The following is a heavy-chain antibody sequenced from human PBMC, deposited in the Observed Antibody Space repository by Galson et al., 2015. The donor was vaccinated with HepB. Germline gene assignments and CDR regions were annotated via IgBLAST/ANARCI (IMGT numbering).Heavy chain of an antibody. J-gene: IGHJ6*02. Sequence: CAISGDSVTSNSAVWNWIRQSPSRGLEWLGRTYFRSKWRIDYAMSVKSRITISADTSDNQFSLLLRFVTPEDTAVYYCAYGSDVWGPGTTVIVSS. CDR2: TYFRSKWRI. CDR3: AYGSDV. V-gene: IGHV6-1*01. CDR1: GDSVTSNSAV.